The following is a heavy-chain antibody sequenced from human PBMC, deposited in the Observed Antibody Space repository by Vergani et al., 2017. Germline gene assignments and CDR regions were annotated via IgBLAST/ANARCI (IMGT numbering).Heavy chain of an antibody. D-gene: IGHD4-17*01. CDR3: ATPQTVTTGGMEV. V-gene: IGHV1-69-2*01. Sequence: EVQLVQSGAEVKKPGATLKISCTVSGYTFTDHYMHWVQQAPGKGLEWSGLVDPEDGETIYAEKFKGRVTIAADTSTDTAHLELSSLRSEDTAVYYCATPQTVTTGGMEVWGQGTTVIVSS. J-gene: IGHJ6*02. CDR1: GYTFTDHY. CDR2: VDPEDGET.